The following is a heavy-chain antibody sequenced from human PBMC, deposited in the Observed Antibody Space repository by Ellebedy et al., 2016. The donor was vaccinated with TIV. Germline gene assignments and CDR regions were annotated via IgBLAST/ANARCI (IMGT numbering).Heavy chain of an antibody. J-gene: IGHJ3*02. V-gene: IGHV3-53*01. D-gene: IGHD7-27*01. CDR1: GGTVTNTR. Sequence: PGGSLRLSCAASGGTVTNTRMGWVRQAPGKGLEWVSVIRESGDTSNAESVRGRFTISRDNSKNTLDLQMNSRRAEDTAVYYCATSSRAWGFDAFDIWGPGTMVTVSS. CDR2: IRESGDT. CDR3: ATSSRAWGFDAFDI.